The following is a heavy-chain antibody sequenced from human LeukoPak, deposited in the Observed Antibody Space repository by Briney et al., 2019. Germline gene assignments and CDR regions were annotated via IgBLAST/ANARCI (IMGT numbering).Heavy chain of an antibody. V-gene: IGHV3-48*04. CDR1: GFPFSSYS. CDR2: ISSSSSTI. CDR3: ARGRQQLVTPYYYYYYMDV. Sequence: GSLRLSCAASGFPFSSYSMNWVRQAPGKGLEWVSYISSSSSTIYYADSVKGRFTISRDNAKNSLYLQMNSLRAEDTAVYYCARGRQQLVTPYYYYYYMDVWGKGTTVTVSS. J-gene: IGHJ6*03. D-gene: IGHD6-13*01.